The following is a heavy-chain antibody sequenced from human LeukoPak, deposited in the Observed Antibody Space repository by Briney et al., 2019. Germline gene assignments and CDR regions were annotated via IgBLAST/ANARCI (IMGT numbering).Heavy chain of an antibody. V-gene: IGHV3-9*01. D-gene: IGHD3-22*01. CDR3: AKGPDSSGYFVDY. CDR1: GFTFDDYA. J-gene: IGHJ4*02. Sequence: GRSLRLSCAASGFTFDDYAMLWVRQAPGKGLEWVSGISWNSGSIGYADSVKGRFTISRDNAKNSQYLQMNSLRAEDTALYYGAKGPDSSGYFVDYWGQGTLVTVSS. CDR2: ISWNSGSI.